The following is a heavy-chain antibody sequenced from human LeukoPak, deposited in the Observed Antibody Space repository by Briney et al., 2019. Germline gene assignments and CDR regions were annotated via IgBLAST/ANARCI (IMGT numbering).Heavy chain of an antibody. D-gene: IGHD3-22*01. V-gene: IGHV4-61*02. CDR1: GGSISSGSYY. CDR2: IYTSGST. J-gene: IGHJ4*02. Sequence: SQTLSLTCTVPGGSISSGSYYWSWIRQPAGKGLEWIGRIYTSGSTNYNPSLKSRVTISVDTSKNQFSLKLSSVTAADTAVYYCARVSAKVVIDYWGQGTLVTVSS. CDR3: ARVSAKVVIDY.